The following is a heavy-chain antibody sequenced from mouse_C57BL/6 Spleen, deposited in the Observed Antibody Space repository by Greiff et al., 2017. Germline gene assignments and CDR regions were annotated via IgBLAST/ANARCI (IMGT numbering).Heavy chain of an antibody. V-gene: IGHV5-4*01. CDR2: ISDGGSYN. Sequence: EVQRVESGGGLVKPGGSLKLSCAASGFTFRSYAMSWVRQTPEKRLEWVATISDGGSYNNDPDNVKGRFTISRDNAKNNLYLRMSHLKSEDTAMYYCAREEGTTAGGYWGQGTTLTVSS. CDR1: GFTFRSYA. J-gene: IGHJ2*01. CDR3: AREEGTTAGGY. D-gene: IGHD1-2*01.